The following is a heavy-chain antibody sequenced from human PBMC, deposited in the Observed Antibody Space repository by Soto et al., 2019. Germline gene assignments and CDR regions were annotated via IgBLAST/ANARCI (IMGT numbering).Heavy chain of an antibody. V-gene: IGHV1-18*01. CDR1: GYTFTNYA. Sequence: QVQLVQSGAEVKKPGASVKVSCKASGYTFTNYAFSWVRQAPGQGLEWMGWISAYNGNTNYTQKLQGRVTMTTDTSTSTAYMELRSLSSDDTAVYYCARDLAAAGPFDCWGQGTLVTVSS. CDR3: ARDLAAAGPFDC. D-gene: IGHD6-13*01. CDR2: ISAYNGNT. J-gene: IGHJ4*02.